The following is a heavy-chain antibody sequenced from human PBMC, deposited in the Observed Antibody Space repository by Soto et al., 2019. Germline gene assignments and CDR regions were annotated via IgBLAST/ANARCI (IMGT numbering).Heavy chain of an antibody. J-gene: IGHJ4*02. D-gene: IGHD3-10*01. Sequence: EVQLVESGGGLVQPGGSLRLSCAASGFTVSSNYMSWVRQAPGKGLEWVSAIYSGGSTYYDDSVKGRFTIARDNSKNTLHIQRNRVRAEDMAVYYCATTPSIVRGVHSFDYWGQGTLVTVSS. CDR3: ATTPSIVRGVHSFDY. CDR2: IYSGGST. V-gene: IGHV3-66*01. CDR1: GFTVSSNY.